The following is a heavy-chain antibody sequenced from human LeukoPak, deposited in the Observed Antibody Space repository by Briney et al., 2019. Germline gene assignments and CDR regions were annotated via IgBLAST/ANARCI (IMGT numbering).Heavy chain of an antibody. CDR3: ARQGPYGDYSH. CDR2: ISSSYI. V-gene: IGHV3-21*01. Sequence: PGGSLRLSCAASGFTFSSYSMNWVRQAPGKGLEWVSSISSSYILYADSVKGRFTISRDNAKNSLFLQINSLRAEDTAVYYCARQGPYGDYSHWGQGTMVTVSS. D-gene: IGHD4-17*01. J-gene: IGHJ4*02. CDR1: GFTFSSYS.